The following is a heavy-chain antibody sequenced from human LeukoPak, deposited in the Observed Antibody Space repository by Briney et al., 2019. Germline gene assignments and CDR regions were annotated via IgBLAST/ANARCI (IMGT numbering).Heavy chain of an antibody. Sequence: GGSLRLSCAASGFTFSHYYMSWVRQAPGKGLEWVANIKQDGSEQFYLDSVRGRFTISRDNAKNALYLQMHSLRVEDTAVYYCARELLWFGEAWFDPWGQGTLVTVSS. CDR2: IKQDGSEQ. CDR3: ARELLWFGEAWFDP. V-gene: IGHV3-7*01. D-gene: IGHD3-10*01. J-gene: IGHJ5*02. CDR1: GFTFSHYY.